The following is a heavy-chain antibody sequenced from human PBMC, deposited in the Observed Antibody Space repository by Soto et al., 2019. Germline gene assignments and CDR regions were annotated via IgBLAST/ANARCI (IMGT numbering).Heavy chain of an antibody. CDR1: GFTFSSHA. Sequence: EVQLLESGGGLVQPGGALRLSCAASGFTFSSHAMSWVRQAPGKGLEWLSSISGGAEGAYYADSVKGRFTISRDNSKNTLYLQMNSLRAEDTAVYHCARDLWWYLHWGQGTLVTVSS. CDR3: ARDLWWYLH. J-gene: IGHJ4*02. D-gene: IGHD2-15*01. CDR2: ISGGAEGA. V-gene: IGHV3-23*01.